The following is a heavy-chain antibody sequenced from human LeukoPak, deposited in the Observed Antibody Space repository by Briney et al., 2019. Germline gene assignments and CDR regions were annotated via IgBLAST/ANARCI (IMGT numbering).Heavy chain of an antibody. D-gene: IGHD6-6*01. Sequence: PGGSLRLSCAASGFTFRGYWMSWARQAPEKGLEWVANIKEDGSEKYYVDSVKGRFTISRDNAKNSLNLQMDSLRVEDTAVYYCTRGDSSSKIDYWGQGTLVTVSS. CDR2: IKEDGSEK. CDR3: TRGDSSSKIDY. V-gene: IGHV3-7*01. J-gene: IGHJ4*02. CDR1: GFTFRGYW.